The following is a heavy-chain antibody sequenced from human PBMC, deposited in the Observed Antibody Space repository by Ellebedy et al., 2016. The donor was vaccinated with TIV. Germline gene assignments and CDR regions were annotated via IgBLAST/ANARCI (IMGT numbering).Heavy chain of an antibody. CDR2: INSDGSST. J-gene: IGHJ6*02. V-gene: IGHV3-74*01. CDR1: GFTFSSYW. Sequence: GESLKISXAASGFTFSSYWMHWVRQAPGKGLVWASRINSDGSSTSYADSVKGRFTISRDNAKNTLYLQMNSLRAEDTAVYYCARLPRGRGMDVWGQGTTVTVSS. CDR3: ARLPRGRGMDV.